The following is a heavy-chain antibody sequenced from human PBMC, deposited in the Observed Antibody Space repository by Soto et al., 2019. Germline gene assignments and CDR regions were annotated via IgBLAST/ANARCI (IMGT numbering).Heavy chain of an antibody. Sequence: QVQLQESGPGLVKPSETLSLTCTVSGDSISTYYWNWIRQPLGKGLEWIGYTYYIGRTNYNPSLKSRVTISLDTSRNQISLNLNSVTAADTVIYYCSRDVVGLTHFDYRGQGILVTVSS. CDR2: TYYIGRT. V-gene: IGHV4-59*13. D-gene: IGHD2-21*01. J-gene: IGHJ4*02. CDR1: GDSISTYY. CDR3: SRDVVGLTHFDY.